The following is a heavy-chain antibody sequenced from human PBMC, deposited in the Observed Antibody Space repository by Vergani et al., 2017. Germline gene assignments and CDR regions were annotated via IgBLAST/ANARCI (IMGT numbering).Heavy chain of an antibody. CDR2: IFYSGTT. V-gene: IGHV4-31*11. Sequence: QVQLQESGPGVVKPSQTLSLTCAVSGGSISSGDHCWTWIRQRPGKGLEWIGYIFYSGTTYDNPSLRSRLTISVDTSQNQFSLKLRSVTAADTAVYYCARVHPGDYFDYWGQGTLVTVSS. CDR3: ARVHPGDYFDY. CDR1: GGSISSGDHC. J-gene: IGHJ4*02. D-gene: IGHD7-27*01.